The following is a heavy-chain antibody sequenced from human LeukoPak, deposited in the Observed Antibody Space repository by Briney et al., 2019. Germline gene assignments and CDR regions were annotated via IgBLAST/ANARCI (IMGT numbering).Heavy chain of an antibody. J-gene: IGHJ3*02. D-gene: IGHD2-15*01. V-gene: IGHV3-7*01. Sequence: GGSLRLSCAASGFTFSSYWMSWVRQAPGKGLEWVANIKQDGSEKYYVDSVKGRFTISRDNAKNSLHLQMNSLRAEDTAVYYCARRVASANDAFDIWGQGTMVTVSS. CDR1: GFTFSSYW. CDR3: ARRVASANDAFDI. CDR2: IKQDGSEK.